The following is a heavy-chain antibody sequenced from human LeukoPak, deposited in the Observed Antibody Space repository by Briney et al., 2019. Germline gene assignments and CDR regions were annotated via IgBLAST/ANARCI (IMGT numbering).Heavy chain of an antibody. CDR2: IIPILGIA. D-gene: IGHD4-17*01. Sequence: ASVKVSCKASGGTFSSYAISWVRQAPGQGLEWMGRIIPILGIANYAQKFQGRVTITADKSTSTAYMELSSLRSEDTAVYYCAREPYGDLNWFDPWGQGTLVTVSS. CDR3: AREPYGDLNWFDP. J-gene: IGHJ5*02. CDR1: GGTFSSYA. V-gene: IGHV1-69*04.